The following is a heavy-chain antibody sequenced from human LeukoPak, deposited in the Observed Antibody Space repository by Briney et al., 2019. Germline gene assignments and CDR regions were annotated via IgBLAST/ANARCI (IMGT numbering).Heavy chain of an antibody. V-gene: IGHV3-9*01. Sequence: GRSLRLSCAASGFTFDDFAMQWVRQAPGKGLEWVSGINFNSSSIGYADSVKGRFTISRDNAKNSLYLQMNSLRAEDTALYYCSDGLDIWGQGTMVTVSS. J-gene: IGHJ3*02. CDR1: GFTFDDFA. CDR2: INFNSSSI. CDR3: SDGLDI.